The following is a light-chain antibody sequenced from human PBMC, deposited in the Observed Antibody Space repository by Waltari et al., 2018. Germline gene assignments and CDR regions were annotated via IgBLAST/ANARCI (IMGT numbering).Light chain of an antibody. V-gene: IGKV3-20*01. CDR1: PSVGNNY. J-gene: IGKJ4*01. CDR3: QQYATSPLT. CDR2: GAS. Sequence: EIVLTQSPGTLSLSPGERATLSCRASPSVGNNYLAWYQKKGGQAPRLLIYGASGRATGIPDRFSGSGSGADFTLTISRLEPEDFAVYYCQQYATSPLTFGGGTKVEI.